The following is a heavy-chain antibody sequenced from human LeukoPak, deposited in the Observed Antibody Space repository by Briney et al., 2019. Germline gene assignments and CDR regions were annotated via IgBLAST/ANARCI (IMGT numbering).Heavy chain of an antibody. J-gene: IGHJ5*02. Sequence: GGSLRLSCAASGFTFSDYYMCWIRQAPGKGLEWVSYISSSGSTIYYADSVKGRFTISRDNAKNSLYLQMNSLRAEDTAVYYCARGVAVTTDWFDPWGQGTLVTVSS. D-gene: IGHD4-17*01. CDR2: ISSSGSTI. V-gene: IGHV3-11*01. CDR1: GFTFSDYY. CDR3: ARGVAVTTDWFDP.